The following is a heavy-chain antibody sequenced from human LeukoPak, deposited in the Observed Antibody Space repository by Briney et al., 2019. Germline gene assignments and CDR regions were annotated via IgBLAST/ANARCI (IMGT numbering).Heavy chain of an antibody. Sequence: GGSLRLSCAASGFTFSSYAMSWVRQAPGKGLEWVSAISGSGGSTYYADSVKGRFTISRDNSKNTLYLQMNSLRAEDTAVYYCARDRGYYDIVGYWGQGTLVTVSS. J-gene: IGHJ4*02. V-gene: IGHV3-23*01. CDR1: GFTFSSYA. CDR2: ISGSGGST. CDR3: ARDRGYYDIVGY. D-gene: IGHD3-22*01.